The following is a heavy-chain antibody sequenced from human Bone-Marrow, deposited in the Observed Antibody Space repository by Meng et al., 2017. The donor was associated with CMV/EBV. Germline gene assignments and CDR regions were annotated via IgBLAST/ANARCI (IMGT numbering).Heavy chain of an antibody. J-gene: IGHJ4*02. CDR2: LIPIVGVT. CDR1: GGAFSNYP. CDR3: ARDPGLNGENS. D-gene: IGHD7-27*01. V-gene: IGHV1-69*10. Sequence: SVKVSCKASGGAFSNYPISWVRQAAGQGLEWMGGLIPIVGVTSYAQKFQGRVTIPADKSTSTAYMELSSLRAEDTAVYYCARDPGLNGENSWGQGTLVTVYS.